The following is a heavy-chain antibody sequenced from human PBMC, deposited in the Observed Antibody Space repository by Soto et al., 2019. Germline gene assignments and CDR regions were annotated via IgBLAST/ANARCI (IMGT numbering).Heavy chain of an antibody. V-gene: IGHV4-30-4*01. CDR2: IYYSGST. D-gene: IGHD1-26*01. J-gene: IGHJ4*02. CDR1: GGSISSGDYY. CDR3: ARGVVGATVDY. Sequence: SETLSLTCTVSGGSISSGDYYWSWIRQPPGKGLEWIGYIYYSGSTYYNPSLKSRVTISVDTSKNQFSLKLSSVTAADTAVYYCARGVVGATVDYWGQGTLVTVSS.